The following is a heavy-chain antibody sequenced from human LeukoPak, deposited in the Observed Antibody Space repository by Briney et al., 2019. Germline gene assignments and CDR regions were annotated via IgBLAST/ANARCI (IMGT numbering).Heavy chain of an antibody. CDR2: NYHSGST. D-gene: IGHD5-18*01. Sequence: RAETVSLTCAVSGGSISSSNWWGGARPPPGEGLEWIGENYHSGSTNYTPSLKSRVTISVDKSKNQFSLKLSSVTAADTAVYYCASFSQGDTADYWGQGTLVTVSS. J-gene: IGHJ4*02. V-gene: IGHV4-4*02. CDR3: ASFSQGDTADY. CDR1: GGSISSSNW.